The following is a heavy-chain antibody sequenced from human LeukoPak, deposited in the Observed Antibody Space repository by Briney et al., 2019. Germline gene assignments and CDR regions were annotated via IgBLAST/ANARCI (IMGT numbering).Heavy chain of an antibody. CDR1: GGSFSGYY. V-gene: IGHV4-34*01. CDR3: ARAGGRVGSSLDFDY. CDR2: INHSGST. D-gene: IGHD6-6*01. J-gene: IGHJ4*02. Sequence: SETRSLNCAVYGGSFSGYYWSWIRQPPGKGPEWIGEINHSGSTNHNPSLKSRVTISVDASKNQFSLKLSSVTAADTSVYYCARAGGRVGSSLDFDYWGQGTPVTVSS.